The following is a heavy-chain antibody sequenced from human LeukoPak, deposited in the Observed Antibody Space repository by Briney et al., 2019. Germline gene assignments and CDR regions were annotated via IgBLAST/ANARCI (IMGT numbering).Heavy chain of an antibody. J-gene: IGHJ6*02. V-gene: IGHV3-23*01. Sequence: GGSLRLSCAASGFTFSSYAMSWVRQAPGKGLEWVSAISGSGGSTYYADSVKGRFTISRDNSKNTLYLQMDSLRAEDTAVYYCAKGDSSGWQYYYYGMDVWGQGTTVTVSS. CDR1: GFTFSSYA. D-gene: IGHD6-19*01. CDR2: ISGSGGST. CDR3: AKGDSSGWQYYYYGMDV.